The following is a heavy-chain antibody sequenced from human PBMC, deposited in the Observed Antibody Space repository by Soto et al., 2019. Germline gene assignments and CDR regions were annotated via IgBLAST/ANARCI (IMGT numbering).Heavy chain of an antibody. CDR2: INSNGGST. Sequence: EVQLVESGGGLVQPGGSLRLSCAASGYTFSTYAMHWVRQAPGKGLEYVSVINSNGGSTFYANSVKGRFTISRDNSKNTLYLQRGSLGVEDTGVYYRGRAPGYSGYDALDYWGQGTLVTVSS. J-gene: IGHJ4*02. CDR3: GRAPGYSGYDALDY. V-gene: IGHV3-64*01. D-gene: IGHD5-12*01. CDR1: GYTFSTYA.